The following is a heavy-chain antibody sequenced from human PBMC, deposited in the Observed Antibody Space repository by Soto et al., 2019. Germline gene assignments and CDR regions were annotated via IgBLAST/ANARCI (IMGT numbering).Heavy chain of an antibody. Sequence: SETLSLTCTVSGGSISSGGYYWSWIRQHPGKGLEWIGYIYYSGSTYYNPSLKSRVTISVDTSKNQFSLKLSSVTAADTAVYYCARAYYDFWSGYSYNWFDPWGQGTLVTVSS. CDR1: GGSISSGGYY. J-gene: IGHJ5*02. V-gene: IGHV4-31*03. CDR3: ARAYYDFWSGYSYNWFDP. CDR2: IYYSGST. D-gene: IGHD3-3*01.